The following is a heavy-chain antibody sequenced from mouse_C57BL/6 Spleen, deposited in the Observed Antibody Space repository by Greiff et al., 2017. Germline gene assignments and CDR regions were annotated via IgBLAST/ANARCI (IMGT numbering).Heavy chain of an antibody. CDR1: GYTFTSYW. J-gene: IGHJ2*01. D-gene: IGHD1-1*01. V-gene: IGHV1-55*01. CDR3: ARRYGSGGYYFDY. Sequence: QVQLQQPGAELVRPGTSVKLSCKASGYTFTSYWITWVKQRPGQGLEWIGDIYPGSGSTNYNEKFKSKATLTVDTSSSTAYMQLSSLTSEDSAVYYCARRYGSGGYYFDYWGQGTTLTVSS. CDR2: IYPGSGST.